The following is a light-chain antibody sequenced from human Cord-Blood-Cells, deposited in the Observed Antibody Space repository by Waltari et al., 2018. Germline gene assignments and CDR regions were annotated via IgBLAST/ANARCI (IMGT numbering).Light chain of an antibody. V-gene: IGLV2-23*01. Sequence: QSALTQPASVSGSPGQSITISCTGTSSDVGSYNLLSWYQHHPGKAPKLMIYEGSKRPSGVSNRFSGSKSGNTASLTISGLQAEDEADYYCCSYAGSSSYVFGTGTKVTVL. CDR1: SSDVGSYNL. CDR2: EGS. J-gene: IGLJ1*01. CDR3: CSYAGSSSYV.